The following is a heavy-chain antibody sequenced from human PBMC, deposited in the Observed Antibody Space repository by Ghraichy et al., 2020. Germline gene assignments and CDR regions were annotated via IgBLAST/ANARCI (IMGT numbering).Heavy chain of an antibody. CDR3: ARDLLRYDY. D-gene: IGHD1-26*01. J-gene: IGHJ4*02. Sequence: GGSLRLSCAASGFTFSTYAMNWVRRAPGKGLEWVSAISGAGGSTYYADSVKGRFTISRDNSQNTLYLQMNSLRAEDTAVYYCARDLLRYDYWGQGALVTVSS. CDR1: GFTFSTYA. CDR2: ISGAGGST. V-gene: IGHV3-23*01.